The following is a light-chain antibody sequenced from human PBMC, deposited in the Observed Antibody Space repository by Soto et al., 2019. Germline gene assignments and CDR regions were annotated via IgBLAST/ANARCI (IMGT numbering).Light chain of an antibody. CDR3: PKYNTWLWT. V-gene: IGKV3-15*01. CDR1: QSVNAN. Sequence: EVVMTQSPATLSVSPGERATLSCRASQSVNANLAWYQQKPGQAPRLLIPGASNRATGIPARVSGSGFGTEFILTISSLQSEDFAVEYCPKYNTWLWTFGQGTKVEI. CDR2: GAS. J-gene: IGKJ1*01.